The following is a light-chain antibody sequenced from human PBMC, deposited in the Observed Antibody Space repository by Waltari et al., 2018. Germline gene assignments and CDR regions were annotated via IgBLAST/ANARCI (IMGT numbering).Light chain of an antibody. CDR1: TFNISNND. Sequence: QSVFPPPPPVSAARRPRVTTPCSAGTFNISNNDLSSYQPFPGTAPKLLITDNNKRPFGIPDRFSGSKSGTSATLAISGLQTGDEADYYCATWDSRLRAVVFGGGTKLTVL. V-gene: IGLV1-51*01. J-gene: IGLJ3*02. CDR2: DNN. CDR3: ATWDSRLRAVV.